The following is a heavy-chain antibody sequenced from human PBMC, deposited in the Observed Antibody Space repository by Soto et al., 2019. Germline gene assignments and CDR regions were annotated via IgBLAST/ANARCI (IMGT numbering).Heavy chain of an antibody. Sequence: QVQLVESGGGVVQPGRSLRLSCAASGFTFNTYGMHWVRQAPGSGLEWVAVIWYDGSIKYYADSVKGRFTISRDNSKNTLYLQMNSLRAEDTAVYYCARIDCTGGSCRPYAYYDMDVWGQGTKVTVSS. V-gene: IGHV3-33*01. CDR1: GFTFNTYG. CDR2: IWYDGSIK. J-gene: IGHJ6*02. CDR3: ARIDCTGGSCRPYAYYDMDV. D-gene: IGHD2-15*01.